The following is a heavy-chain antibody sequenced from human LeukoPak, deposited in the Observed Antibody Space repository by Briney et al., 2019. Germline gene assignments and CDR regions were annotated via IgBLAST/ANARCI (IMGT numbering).Heavy chain of an antibody. J-gene: IGHJ4*02. D-gene: IGHD3-22*01. CDR1: GFTFSSYA. V-gene: IGHV3-23*01. CDR3: AKDLIPGRGYFYDY. CDR2: ISGSAGST. Sequence: GGSLRLSCAASGFTFSSYAMSWVRRAPGKGLEWVSAISGSAGSTYYADSVKGRFTISRDNSKNTLYLQMSSLRAEDTAVYYCAKDLIPGRGYFYDYWGQGTLVTVSS.